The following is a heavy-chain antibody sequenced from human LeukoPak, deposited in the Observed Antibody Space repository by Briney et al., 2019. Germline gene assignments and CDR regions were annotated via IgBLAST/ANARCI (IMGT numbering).Heavy chain of an antibody. V-gene: IGHV3-74*01. CDR1: GFTFSTYW. CDR3: TRNPGMDV. J-gene: IGHJ6*02. CDR2: INGDGSSS. Sequence: GGSLRLSCAASGFTFSTYWMHWVRQAPGKGLVWVLRINGDGSSSTYADSVKGRFTISRENAKNTLYLQMNSLRTEDTAVYYCTRNPGMDVWGQGTTVTVSS.